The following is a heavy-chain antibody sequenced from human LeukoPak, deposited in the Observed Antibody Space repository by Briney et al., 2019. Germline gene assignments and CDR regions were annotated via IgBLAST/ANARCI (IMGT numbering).Heavy chain of an antibody. CDR2: IYTSGST. D-gene: IGHD4-11*01. J-gene: IGHJ6*03. CDR3: ARDSVTRRPRYYYYMDV. Sequence: SETLSLTCTVSGGSISSYYWSWIRQPAGKGLEWIGRIYTSGSTNYNPSLKSRVTMSVDTSKNQFSLKLSSATAADTAVYYCARDSVTRRPRYYYYMDVWGKGTTVTVSS. V-gene: IGHV4-4*07. CDR1: GGSISSYY.